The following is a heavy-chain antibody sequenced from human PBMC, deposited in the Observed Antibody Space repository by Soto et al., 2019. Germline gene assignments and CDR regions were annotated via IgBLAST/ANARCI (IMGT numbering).Heavy chain of an antibody. CDR2: IIPIFGTA. Sequence: SSVKVSCKASGGTFSSYAISWVRQAPGQGLEWMGGIIPIFGTANYAQKFQGRVTITADESTSTAYMELSSLRSEDTAVYYCARDQGIVVVPAVPRDYYYGMDVWGQGTTVTVSS. CDR3: ARDQGIVVVPAVPRDYYYGMDV. D-gene: IGHD2-2*01. CDR1: GGTFSSYA. V-gene: IGHV1-69*13. J-gene: IGHJ6*02.